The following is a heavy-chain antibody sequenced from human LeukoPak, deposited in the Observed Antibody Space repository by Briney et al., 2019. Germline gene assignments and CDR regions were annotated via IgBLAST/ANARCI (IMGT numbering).Heavy chain of an antibody. V-gene: IGHV3-23*01. CDR1: GFSFSNYA. J-gene: IGHJ4*02. CDR2: LRGNGET. Sequence: GGSLRLSCAASGFSFSNYAMSWVRQAPARGPEWVSSLRGNGETFYADSVKGRCTLSRDDSRNTVYLQLNDLRAEDTAIYYCARAGWVSNADAVWWGQGTQVTVSS. CDR3: ARAGWVSNADAVW. D-gene: IGHD1-1*01.